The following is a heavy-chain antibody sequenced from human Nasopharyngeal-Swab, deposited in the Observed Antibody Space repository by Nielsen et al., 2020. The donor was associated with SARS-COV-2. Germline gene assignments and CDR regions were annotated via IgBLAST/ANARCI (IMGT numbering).Heavy chain of an antibody. V-gene: IGHV1-18*04. CDR3: ARGYCSSTSCYYFDY. J-gene: IGHJ4*01. CDR1: GYTFTSYG. D-gene: IGHD2-2*01. CDR2: ISAYNGNT. Sequence: ASVKVSCKASGYTFTSYGISWVRQAPGQGLEWMGWISAYNGNTNYAQKLQGRVTMTTDTSTSTAYMELRSLRSDDTAVYYCARGYCSSTSCYYFDYWGHGTLVTVSS.